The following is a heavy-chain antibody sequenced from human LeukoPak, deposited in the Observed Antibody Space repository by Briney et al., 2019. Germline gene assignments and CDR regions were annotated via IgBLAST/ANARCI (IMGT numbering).Heavy chain of an antibody. CDR1: GFTFSNAW. V-gene: IGHV3-48*04. CDR3: AREENYYGSGSYYNPYWYFDL. D-gene: IGHD3-10*01. Sequence: GGSLRLSCAASGFTFSNAWMSWVRQAPGKGLEWVSYISSSSSTIYYADSVKGRFTISRDNAKNSLYLQMNSLRAEDTAVYYCAREENYYGSGSYYNPYWYFDLWGRGTLVTVSS. CDR2: ISSSSSTI. J-gene: IGHJ2*01.